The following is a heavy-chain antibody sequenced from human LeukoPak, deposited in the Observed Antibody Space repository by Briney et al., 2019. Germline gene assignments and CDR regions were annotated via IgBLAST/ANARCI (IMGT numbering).Heavy chain of an antibody. CDR3: ARGLFNYDNSRLNY. J-gene: IGHJ4*02. V-gene: IGHV3-33*01. CDR1: GFTFSSYA. D-gene: IGHD2/OR15-2a*01. Sequence: GGSLRLSCAASGFTFSSYAMYWVRQAPGKGLEWVTNIWYDGSNKYYADSVKGRFTISRDNSKNTLYLQMNSLRAEDTAVYYCARGLFNYDNSRLNYWGQGTRVTVSS. CDR2: IWYDGSNK.